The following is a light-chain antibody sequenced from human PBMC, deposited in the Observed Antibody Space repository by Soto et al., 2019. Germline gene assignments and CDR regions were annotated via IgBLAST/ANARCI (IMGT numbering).Light chain of an antibody. CDR3: AAWDDSLNGLV. CDR2: NNN. Sequence: QSVLPQPPSASGTPGQKGTISFSGTTSNIGPNAVNWYQQLPGTAPKLLLYNNNQRHSGVSDRFSGSKSGTSASLAISGLQSDDEADYHCAAWDDSLNGLVFGTGTQLTVL. CDR1: TSNIGPNA. V-gene: IGLV1-44*01. J-gene: IGLJ1*01.